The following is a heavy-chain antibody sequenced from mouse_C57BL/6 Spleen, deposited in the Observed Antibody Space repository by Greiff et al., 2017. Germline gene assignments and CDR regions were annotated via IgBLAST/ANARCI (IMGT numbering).Heavy chain of an antibody. CDR3: TTLYYEYTYAMDY. J-gene: IGHJ4*01. Sequence: EVQLVESGAALVRPGASVKLSCTASGFNIKDDYMHWVKQRPDQGLAWLGWIAPETGDTEYASQFPGKATLTADPAASTAYLQLSSLTSEDTAVYYCTTLYYEYTYAMDYWGQGTAVTVSS. CDR2: IAPETGDT. D-gene: IGHD2-4*01. CDR1: GFNIKDDY. V-gene: IGHV14-4*01.